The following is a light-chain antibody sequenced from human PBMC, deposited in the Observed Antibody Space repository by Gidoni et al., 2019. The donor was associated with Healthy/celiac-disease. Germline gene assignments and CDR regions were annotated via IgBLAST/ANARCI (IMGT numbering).Light chain of an antibody. J-gene: IGLJ2*01. CDR3: QSYDSSLSGPV. CDR2: GNS. Sequence: QSVLTQPPSVSGAPGQRVTISCTGSSSNIGAGYAVHWYQQLPGTATKLLIYGNSNRPSGVPDRFSGSKSGTSASLAITGLQAEDEADYYCQSYDSSLSGPVFGGGTKLTVL. CDR1: SSNIGAGYA. V-gene: IGLV1-40*01.